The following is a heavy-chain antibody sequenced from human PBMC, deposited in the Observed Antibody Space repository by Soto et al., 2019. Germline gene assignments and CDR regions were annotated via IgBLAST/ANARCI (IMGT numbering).Heavy chain of an antibody. J-gene: IGHJ4*02. Sequence: QVQLQESGPGLVKPSETLSLTCTVCGGSVSSGSYNWSWIRQPPGKGLDWIGYIYYSGSTNYNPSLKSRVTISVDTSKNQFSLKLSSVTAADTAVYYCASQDGVGAFTYYFDYWGQGTLVTVSS. CDR3: ASQDGVGAFTYYFDY. CDR1: GGSVSSGSYN. D-gene: IGHD1-26*01. V-gene: IGHV4-61*01. CDR2: IYYSGST.